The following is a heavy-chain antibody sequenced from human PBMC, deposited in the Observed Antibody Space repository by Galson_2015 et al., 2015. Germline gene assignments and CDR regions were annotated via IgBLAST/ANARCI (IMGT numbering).Heavy chain of an antibody. CDR3: AREPGGCQLSNCDNWFDP. J-gene: IGHJ5*02. CDR1: GGTFSSYA. D-gene: IGHD2-2*01. Sequence: SVKVSCKASGGTFSSYAISWVRQAPGQGLEWMGGIIPIFGTANYAQKFQGRVTITADESTSTAYMELSSLRSEDTAVYYCAREPGGCQLSNCDNWFDPWGQGTLVTVSS. CDR2: IIPIFGTA. V-gene: IGHV1-69*13.